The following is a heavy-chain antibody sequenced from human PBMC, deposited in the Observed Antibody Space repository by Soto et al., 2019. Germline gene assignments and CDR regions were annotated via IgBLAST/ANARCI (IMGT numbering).Heavy chain of an antibody. CDR1: GFTFSSYG. CDR3: AGRVS. J-gene: IGHJ5*02. Sequence: QVQLVESGGGVVQPGRSLKLSCAASGFTFSSYGMHWVRQAPGKGLEWVAVISYDGSNKYYADSVKGRFTISRDNSKNTLYLQMNSLRAEDTAVYYCAGRVSWGQGTLVTVSS. CDR2: ISYDGSNK. V-gene: IGHV3-30*03. D-gene: IGHD1-26*01.